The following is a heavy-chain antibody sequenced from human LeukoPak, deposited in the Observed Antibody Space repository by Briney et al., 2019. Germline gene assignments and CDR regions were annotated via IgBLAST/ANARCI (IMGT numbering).Heavy chain of an antibody. D-gene: IGHD3-3*01. CDR3: ARPKTRITIFGVVIGSPWFDP. CDR1: GGTFSSYA. V-gene: IGHV1-8*02. Sequence: ASVKVSCKASGGTFSSYAINWVRQAPGQGLEWMGWMNPNSGNTGYAQKFQGRVTMTRNTSISTAYMELSSLRSEDTAVYYCARPKTRITIFGVVIGSPWFDPWGQGTLVTVSS. J-gene: IGHJ5*02. CDR2: MNPNSGNT.